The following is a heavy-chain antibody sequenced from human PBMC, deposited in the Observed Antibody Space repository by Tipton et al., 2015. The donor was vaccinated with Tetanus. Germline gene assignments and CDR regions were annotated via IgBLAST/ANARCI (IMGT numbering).Heavy chain of an antibody. CDR2: ISGSGGST. V-gene: IGHV3-23*01. D-gene: IGHD3-22*01. CDR3: AKDGFEGWLSPPYYYGMDV. J-gene: IGHJ6*02. CDR1: GFTFSSYA. Sequence: SLRLSCAASGFTFSSYAMSWVRQAPGKGLEWVSAISGSGGSTYYADSVKGRFTISRDNSKNTLYLQMNSLRAEDTAVYYCAKDGFEGWLSPPYYYGMDVWGQGTTVTVSS.